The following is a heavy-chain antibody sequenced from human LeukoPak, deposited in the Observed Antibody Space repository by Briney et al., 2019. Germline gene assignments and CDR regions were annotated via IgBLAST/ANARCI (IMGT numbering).Heavy chain of an antibody. J-gene: IGHJ4*02. Sequence: GGSLRLSCAASGFTFSNHWMSWVRQAPGKGLEWVAHINQDGSEKYYVDSVKGRFTISRDNAEKSLYLQMNSLRVDGTAVYYCARDSYRALEYWGQGTLVIVSS. V-gene: IGHV3-7*01. CDR3: ARDSYRALEY. CDR1: GFTFSNHW. D-gene: IGHD1-14*01. CDR2: INQDGSEK.